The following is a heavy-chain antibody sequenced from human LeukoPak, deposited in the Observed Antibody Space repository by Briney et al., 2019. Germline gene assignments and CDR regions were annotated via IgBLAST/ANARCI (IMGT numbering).Heavy chain of an antibody. J-gene: IGHJ4*02. D-gene: IGHD6-6*01. CDR1: GGAFSGYY. V-gene: IGHV4-34*01. Sequence: PSETPSPTCTVYGGAFSGYYWSWIRQPPGKGLEWIGEINHSGSTNYNPSLKSRVTISVDTSKNQFSLKLSSVTAADTAVYYCARGGGSSSSALDYWGQGTLVTVSS. CDR3: ARGGGSSSSALDY. CDR2: INHSGST.